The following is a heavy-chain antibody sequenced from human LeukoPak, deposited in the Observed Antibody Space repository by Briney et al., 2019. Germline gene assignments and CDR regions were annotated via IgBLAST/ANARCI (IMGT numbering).Heavy chain of an antibody. CDR3: TLYCTNCVCYNGGYYYYYGMDV. CDR1: GYTFTNAW. V-gene: IGHV3-15*01. D-gene: IGHD2-8*01. Sequence: GGSLRLSCAASGYTFTNAWMTWVRRAPGKGLEWVGRIKSKTDGGTTDYAAPVRGRFTISRDDSKNTLYLQMDSLKTEDTAVYYCTLYCTNCVCYNGGYYYYYGMDVWGQGTTVTVSS. CDR2: IKSKTDGGTT. J-gene: IGHJ6*02.